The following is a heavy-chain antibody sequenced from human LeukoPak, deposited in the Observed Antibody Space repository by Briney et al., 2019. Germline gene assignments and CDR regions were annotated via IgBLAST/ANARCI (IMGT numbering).Heavy chain of an antibody. D-gene: IGHD2-15*01. CDR1: GISINPYY. CDR2: IISTTGSA. Sequence: PSETLSLTCTVSGISINPYYWTWIRQPAGKGLEWIGRIISTTGSANYNPSLKSRVTMSVDTSKNQFSLELTSVTAADTAVYYCMKDGPSGGLLWGLGTLVTVSS. CDR3: MKDGPSGGLL. V-gene: IGHV4-4*07. J-gene: IGHJ4*02.